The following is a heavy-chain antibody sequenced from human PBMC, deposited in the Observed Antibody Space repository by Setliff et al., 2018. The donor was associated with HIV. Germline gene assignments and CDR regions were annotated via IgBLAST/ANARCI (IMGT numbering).Heavy chain of an antibody. Sequence: PSETLSLTCAVYGGSFSGYYWSWIRQPPGKGLEWIGEINHSGSTNYNPSLKSRVTISVDTSKNQFSLKLSSVTAADTAVYYCARGGVYYYGSGSYSSWGQGTLVTVSS. CDR2: INHSGST. J-gene: IGHJ5*02. V-gene: IGHV4-34*01. CDR3: ARGGVYYYGSGSYSS. D-gene: IGHD3-10*01. CDR1: GGSFSGYY.